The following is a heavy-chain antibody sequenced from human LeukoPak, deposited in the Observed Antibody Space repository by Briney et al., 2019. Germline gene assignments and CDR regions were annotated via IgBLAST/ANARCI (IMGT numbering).Heavy chain of an antibody. J-gene: IGHJ6*02. CDR1: GDTLTEFA. V-gene: IGHV1-24*01. CDR3: AADRFSIFGVVITPKNYYGMDV. CDR2: FDPEDGET. D-gene: IGHD3-3*01. Sequence: ASVKVSCKVSGDTLTEFAMHWVRQAPGKGLECMGGFDPEDGETIYAQKFQGRVIMSEDTSTDTAYMELSSLRSEDTAVYYCAADRFSIFGVVITPKNYYGMDVWGQGTTVTVSS.